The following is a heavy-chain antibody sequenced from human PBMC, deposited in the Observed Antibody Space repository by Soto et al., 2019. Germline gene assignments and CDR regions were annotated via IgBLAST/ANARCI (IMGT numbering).Heavy chain of an antibody. D-gene: IGHD2-2*01. CDR3: ARGGRYCSSTSCRYRPIVYYYSYMDV. CDR1: GFTFSSYW. Sequence: EVQLVESGGGLVQPGGSLRLSCAASGFTFSSYWMHWVRQAPGKGLVWVSRINSDGSSTSYADSVKGRFTISRDNAKNTLYLQMNSLRAEDTAVYYCARGGRYCSSTSCRYRPIVYYYSYMDVWGKGTTVTVSS. J-gene: IGHJ6*03. CDR2: INSDGSST. V-gene: IGHV3-74*01.